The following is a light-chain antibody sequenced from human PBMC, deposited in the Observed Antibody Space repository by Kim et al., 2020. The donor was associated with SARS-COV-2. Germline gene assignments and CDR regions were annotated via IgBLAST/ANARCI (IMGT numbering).Light chain of an antibody. V-gene: IGKV1-39*01. CDR3: QQSYITPFT. CDR2: AAS. Sequence: DIQMTQSPSSLSASVGDRVTITCRTTQSISNHLNWYQQKPGRAPKLLISAASTLQAGVPSRFSGSGSETDFTLTISSLQPEDIANYFCQQSYITPFTFGPGTKVDIK. CDR1: QSISNH. J-gene: IGKJ3*01.